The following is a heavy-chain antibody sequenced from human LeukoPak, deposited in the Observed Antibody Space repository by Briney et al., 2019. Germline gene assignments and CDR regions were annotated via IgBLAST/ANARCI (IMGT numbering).Heavy chain of an antibody. Sequence: PGGSLRLSCAASGFTFSDYWMHWVRQAPGKGLVWVSRIDTDGSSATYADSVKGRFTISRDNSKNTLYLQMNSLRAEDTAVYYCSRGGYGDYNNWFDPWGQGTLVIVSS. V-gene: IGHV3-74*01. CDR2: IDTDGSSA. CDR3: SRGGYGDYNNWFDP. J-gene: IGHJ5*02. CDR1: GFTFSDYW. D-gene: IGHD4-17*01.